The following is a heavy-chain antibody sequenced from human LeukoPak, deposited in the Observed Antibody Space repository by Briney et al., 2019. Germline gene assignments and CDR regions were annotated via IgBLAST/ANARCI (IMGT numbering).Heavy chain of an antibody. J-gene: IGHJ6*03. D-gene: IGHD1-26*01. CDR1: GFTFSGYA. V-gene: IGHV3-33*01. CDR2: IWFDGSNT. Sequence: GTSLRLSCTPSGFTFSGYAMHWVRQAPGKGLGWVAVIWFDGSNTYYADSVKGRFTISRDNSKNSLYLQMGGLRTEDMAVYHCARVKAGATISDFYYYYMDVWGKGTTVTVSS. CDR3: ARVKAGATISDFYYYYMDV.